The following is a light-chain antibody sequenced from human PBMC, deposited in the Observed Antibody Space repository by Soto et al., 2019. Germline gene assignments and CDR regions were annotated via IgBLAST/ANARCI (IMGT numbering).Light chain of an antibody. J-gene: IGLJ2*01. CDR1: SSDVGSYNL. Sequence: QSVPTQPASVSGSPGQSITISCTGTSSDVGSYNLVSWYQQHPGKAPKLMIYEGSKRPSGVSNRFSGSKSGNTASLTISGLQAEDEADYYCCSYAGSSPVVFGGGTKLTVL. V-gene: IGLV2-23*01. CDR3: CSYAGSSPVV. CDR2: EGS.